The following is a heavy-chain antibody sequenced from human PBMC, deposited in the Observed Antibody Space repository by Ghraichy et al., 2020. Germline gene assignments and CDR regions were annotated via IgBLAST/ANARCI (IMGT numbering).Heavy chain of an antibody. CDR1: GGSISSSSYY. Sequence: SQTLSLTCTVSGGSISSSSYYWGWIRQPPGKGLEWIGSIYYSGSTYYNPSLKSRVTISVDTSKNQFSLKLSSVTAADTAVYYCARQDSGIAVYYYYYGMDVWGQGTTVTVSS. D-gene: IGHD6-19*01. CDR2: IYYSGST. V-gene: IGHV4-39*01. CDR3: ARQDSGIAVYYYYYGMDV. J-gene: IGHJ6*02.